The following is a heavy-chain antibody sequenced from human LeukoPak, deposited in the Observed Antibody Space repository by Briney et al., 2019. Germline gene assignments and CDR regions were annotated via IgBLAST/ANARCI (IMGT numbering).Heavy chain of an antibody. CDR1: GYTFTSYY. CDR2: INPSGGST. CDR3: ARVAPYCGGDCYFDY. J-gene: IGHJ4*02. D-gene: IGHD2-21*02. Sequence: ASVKVSCKASGYTFTSYYMHWVRQAPGQGLEWMGIINPSGGSTSYAQKFQGRVTMTRDTSTSTVYMELSSLRAEDTAVYYCARVAPYCGGDCYFDYWGQGTLVTVSS. V-gene: IGHV1-46*01.